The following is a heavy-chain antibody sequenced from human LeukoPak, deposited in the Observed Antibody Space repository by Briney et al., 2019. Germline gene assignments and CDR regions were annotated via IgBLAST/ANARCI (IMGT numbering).Heavy chain of an antibody. CDR3: ARGRSGIAVAGTVGYYYYMDV. D-gene: IGHD6-19*01. CDR1: GGPFSGYY. CDR2: INHSGST. J-gene: IGHJ6*03. Sequence: SETLSLTCAVYGGPFSGYYWSWIRQPPGKGLEWIGEINHSGSTNYNPSLKSRVTISVDTSKNQFSLKLSSVTAADTAVYHCARGRSGIAVAGTVGYYYYMDVWGKGTTVTVSS. V-gene: IGHV4-34*01.